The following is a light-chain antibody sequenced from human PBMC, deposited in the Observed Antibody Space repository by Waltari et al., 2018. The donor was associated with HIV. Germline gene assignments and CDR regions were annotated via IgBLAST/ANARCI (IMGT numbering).Light chain of an antibody. CDR3: CSYAGSYSYV. J-gene: IGLJ1*01. Sequence: QSALTQPRSVSGSPGPSVTISCTGCSSDVGGYKYVSWYEQHPGKAPKLMIYDVSKRPSGVPDRFSGSKSGNTASLTISGLQAEDEADYYCCSYAGSYSYVFGTGTKVTVL. CDR2: DVS. V-gene: IGLV2-11*01. CDR1: SSDVGGYKY.